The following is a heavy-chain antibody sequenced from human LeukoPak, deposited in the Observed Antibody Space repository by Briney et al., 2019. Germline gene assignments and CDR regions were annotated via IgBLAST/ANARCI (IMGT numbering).Heavy chain of an antibody. V-gene: IGHV1-18*01. Sequence: GASVKVSCKASGYTFTSYGISWVRQAPGQGLEWMGWISAYNGNTNYAQKLRGRVTMTTDTSTSTAYMELRSLRSYDTAVYYCARDGVTMVPTRGPSYYYYGMDVWGQGTTVTVSS. J-gene: IGHJ6*02. CDR1: GYTFTSYG. D-gene: IGHD3-10*01. CDR2: ISAYNGNT. CDR3: ARDGVTMVPTRGPSYYYYGMDV.